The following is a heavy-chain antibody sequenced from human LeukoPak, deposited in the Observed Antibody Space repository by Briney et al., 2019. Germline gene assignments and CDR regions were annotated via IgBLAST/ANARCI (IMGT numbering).Heavy chain of an antibody. CDR3: ARVGVRGSDNWFDP. CDR2: IDPEDGET. Sequence: ASVKVSCKVSGYTLTELSMHWVRQAPGKGLEWMGGIDPEDGETIYAQKFQGRVTITTDESTSTAYMEQSSLRSEDTAVYYCARVGVRGSDNWFDPWGQGTLVTVSS. D-gene: IGHD3-3*01. J-gene: IGHJ5*02. CDR1: GYTLTELS. V-gene: IGHV1-24*01.